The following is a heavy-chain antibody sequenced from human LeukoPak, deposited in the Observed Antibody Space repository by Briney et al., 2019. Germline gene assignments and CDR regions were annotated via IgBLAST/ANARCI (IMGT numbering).Heavy chain of an antibody. CDR2: IWYDGSNK. D-gene: IGHD6-19*01. V-gene: IGHV3-33*08. Sequence: GGSLRLSCAASGFTFSSHGMHWVRQAPGKGLEWVAVIWYDGSNKYYADSVKGRFTISRDNSNNTLYLQMNSLRAEDTAVYYCARGCGSGWGKDYWGQGTLVTVSS. CDR3: ARGCGSGWGKDY. CDR1: GFTFSSHG. J-gene: IGHJ4*02.